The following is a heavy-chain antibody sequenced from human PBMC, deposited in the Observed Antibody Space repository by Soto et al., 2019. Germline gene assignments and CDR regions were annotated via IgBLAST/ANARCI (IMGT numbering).Heavy chain of an antibody. V-gene: IGHV4-4*07. CDR3: ARDRIIGTSYSDY. Sequence: SETLSLTCTVSSGSINSFYWSWIRQPAGKGLEWIGRIHSSGTTNYNPSLKSRVTMSVDTSKNQFSLKLTSVTAADTAVYYCARDRIIGTSYSDYWGQGILVTVSS. J-gene: IGHJ4*02. CDR1: SGSINSFY. CDR2: IHSSGTT. D-gene: IGHD1-7*01.